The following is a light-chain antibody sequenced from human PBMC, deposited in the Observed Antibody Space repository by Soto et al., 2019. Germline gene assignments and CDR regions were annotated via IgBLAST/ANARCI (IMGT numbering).Light chain of an antibody. J-gene: IGLJ1*01. CDR3: CSYAGGRSPYV. CDR2: EVS. CDR1: TSDVGSYDL. Sequence: QSVLTQPASVSGSPGQSITISCTGTTSDVGSYDLVSWYQQHPGKAPKIMIYEVSKRPSGDSNRFSGSKSGNMASLTISGLQAEDEADYYCCSYAGGRSPYVFGTGTKVTVL. V-gene: IGLV2-23*02.